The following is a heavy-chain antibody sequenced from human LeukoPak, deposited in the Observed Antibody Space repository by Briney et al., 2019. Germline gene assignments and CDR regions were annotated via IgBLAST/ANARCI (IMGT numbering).Heavy chain of an antibody. J-gene: IGHJ3*02. D-gene: IGHD6-19*01. Sequence: SETLSLTCAVYGGSFSGYYWSWIRQPPGKGLEWIGEINHSGSANYNPSLKSRVTISVDTSKNQFSLKLSSVTAAATAVYYCAGRHSRGWLDAFDIWGQGTMVTVSS. CDR2: INHSGSA. V-gene: IGHV4-34*01. CDR1: GGSFSGYY. CDR3: AGRHSRGWLDAFDI.